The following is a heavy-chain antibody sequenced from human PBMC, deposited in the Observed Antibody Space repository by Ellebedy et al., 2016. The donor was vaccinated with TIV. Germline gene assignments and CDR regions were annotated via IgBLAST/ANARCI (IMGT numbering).Heavy chain of an antibody. CDR3: ARGGAGYNSDYFDY. CDR2: IRSNSATM. V-gene: IGHV3-48*02. Sequence: GESLKISCAASGFTFSSYSMNWVRQAPGKGLEWVSYIRSNSATMYYADSVEGRFTISRDNAKNSLYLQMNSLRDEDTAVYYCARGGAGYNSDYFDYWGQGTLVTVSS. CDR1: GFTFSSYS. D-gene: IGHD5-24*01. J-gene: IGHJ4*02.